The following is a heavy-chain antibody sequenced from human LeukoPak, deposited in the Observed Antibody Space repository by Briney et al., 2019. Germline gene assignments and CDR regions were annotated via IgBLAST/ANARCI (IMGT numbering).Heavy chain of an antibody. V-gene: IGHV4-39*07. D-gene: IGHD1-26*01. Sequence: SETLSLTCTVSGGSISSSSYYWGWIRQPPGKGLEWIGSIYYSGSTYYNPFLKSRVTISVDTSKNQFSLKLSSVTAADTAVYYCYLSEAIVVDLWGQGTLVTVSS. J-gene: IGHJ4*02. CDR2: IYYSGST. CDR1: GGSISSSSYY. CDR3: YLSEAIVVDL.